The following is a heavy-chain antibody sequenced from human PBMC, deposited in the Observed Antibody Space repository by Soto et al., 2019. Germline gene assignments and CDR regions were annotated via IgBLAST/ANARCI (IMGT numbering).Heavy chain of an antibody. Sequence: ETLSLTCAVSSYSISSGYYWGCIRQPPGKGLEWIGSIYHSGSTYYNPSLKSRVTISVDTSKNQFSLKLSSVTAADTAVYYCARAQGAVAGNDWFDPWGQGTLVTVSS. CDR2: IYHSGST. D-gene: IGHD6-19*01. V-gene: IGHV4-38-2*01. J-gene: IGHJ5*02. CDR3: ARAQGAVAGNDWFDP. CDR1: SYSISSGYY.